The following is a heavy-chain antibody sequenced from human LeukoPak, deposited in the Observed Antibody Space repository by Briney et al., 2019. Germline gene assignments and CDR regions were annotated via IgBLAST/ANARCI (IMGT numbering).Heavy chain of an antibody. V-gene: IGHV4-39*07. CDR3: ARGIKSFDY. J-gene: IGHJ4*02. CDR2: IYYSRST. Sequence: SETLSLTCTVSGGSISSSSYYWGWIRQPPGKGLEWIGSIYYSRSTNYNPSLKSRVTISVDTSKNQFSLKLSSVTAADTAVYYCARGIKSFDYWGQGTLVTVSS. CDR1: GGSISSSSYY.